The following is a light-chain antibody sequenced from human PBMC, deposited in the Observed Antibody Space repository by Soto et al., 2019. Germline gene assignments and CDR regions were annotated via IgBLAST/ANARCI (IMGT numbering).Light chain of an antibody. J-gene: IGLJ2*01. CDR1: SFNIGTNT. Sequence: QLVLTQPPSASGTPGQRVTISCSGSSFNIGTNTVSWYQHLPGTAPKLLIYNNSQRPSGVPDRFSGSKSSTSASLAISGLQSEDEADYYCAAWDDSLEIFGGGTKLTVL. CDR2: NNS. CDR3: AAWDDSLEI. V-gene: IGLV1-44*01.